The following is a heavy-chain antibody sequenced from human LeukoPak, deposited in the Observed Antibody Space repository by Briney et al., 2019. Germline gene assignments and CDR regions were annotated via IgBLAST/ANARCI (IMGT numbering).Heavy chain of an antibody. Sequence: GGSLRLSCAASGFTFSSYSMNWIRQAPGKGLEWVSYISSSGSTIYYADSVKGRFTISRDNAKNSLYLQMNSLRAEDTAVYYCAREGYYGSGSYSDLWGQGTLVTVSS. V-gene: IGHV3-48*04. CDR2: ISSSGSTI. CDR1: GFTFSSYS. CDR3: AREGYYGSGSYSDL. D-gene: IGHD3-10*01. J-gene: IGHJ5*02.